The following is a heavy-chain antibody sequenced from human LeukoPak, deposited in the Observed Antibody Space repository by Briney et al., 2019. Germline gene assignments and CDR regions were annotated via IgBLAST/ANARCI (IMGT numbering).Heavy chain of an antibody. CDR2: ISSSSYV. V-gene: IGHV3-21*01. CDR1: GLTFSSYR. CDR3: AASAYYYGSGSYPGFFDYFDY. J-gene: IGHJ4*02. Sequence: TGGSLRLSCEASGLTFSSYRMNWVRKAPGKGLDWVSSISSSSYVYYADSVKGRFTNSRDNAKNSLYLQMNSLRAEDTAVYYCAASAYYYGSGSYPGFFDYFDYWGQGTLVTVSS. D-gene: IGHD3-10*01.